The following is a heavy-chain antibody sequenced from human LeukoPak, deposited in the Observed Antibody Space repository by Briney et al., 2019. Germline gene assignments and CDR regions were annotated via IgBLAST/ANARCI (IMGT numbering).Heavy chain of an antibody. Sequence: SETLSLTCAVYGGSFSGYYWSWIRQPPGKGLEWIGEINHSGSTNYNPSLKSRVTISVDTSKNQFSLKLSSVTAADTAVYYCARVELLLSYYGMDVWGQGTTVTVSS. CDR2: INHSGST. J-gene: IGHJ6*02. V-gene: IGHV4-34*01. D-gene: IGHD2-15*01. CDR3: ARVELLLSYYGMDV. CDR1: GGSFSGYY.